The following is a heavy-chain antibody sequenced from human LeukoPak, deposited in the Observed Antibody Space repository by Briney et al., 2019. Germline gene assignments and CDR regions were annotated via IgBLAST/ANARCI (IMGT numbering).Heavy chain of an antibody. Sequence: ASVKVSCKASGYTPSSYGISWVRQAPGQGLEWMGWISAYNGNTNYAQKLQGRVTMTTDTSTRTAYMELRSLRSDDTAVYYCATAPPYDFWSGFYPDYWGQGTLVTVST. D-gene: IGHD3-3*01. V-gene: IGHV1-18*01. CDR2: ISAYNGNT. CDR1: GYTPSSYG. CDR3: ATAPPYDFWSGFYPDY. J-gene: IGHJ4*02.